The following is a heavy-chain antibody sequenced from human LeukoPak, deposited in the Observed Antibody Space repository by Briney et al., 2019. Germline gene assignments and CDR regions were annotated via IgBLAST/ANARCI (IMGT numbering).Heavy chain of an antibody. CDR3: AKDAPLFQLYRPPPSFGLDY. V-gene: IGHV3-53*01. CDR1: GFTVSSNY. CDR2: IYSGGST. D-gene: IGHD3-16*02. J-gene: IGHJ4*02. Sequence: GGSLRLSCAASGFTVSSNYMSWVRQAPGKGLEWVSVIYSGGSTYYADSVKGRFTISRDNSKNTLYLQINSLRADDTAVYYCAKDAPLFQLYRPPPSFGLDYWGQGTLVTVSS.